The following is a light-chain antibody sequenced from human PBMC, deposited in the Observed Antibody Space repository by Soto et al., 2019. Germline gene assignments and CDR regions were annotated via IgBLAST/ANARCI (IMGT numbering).Light chain of an antibody. Sequence: DIQMTQSPSSLSASVGDRVTITCRASQSISSYLNWYQQKPGKAPKLLIYAASSLQSGVPSRFSGSGSRTYFTLTISSLQPEDFATYYCQQSYSTPTFGGGTKVEIK. CDR3: QQSYSTPT. J-gene: IGKJ4*01. CDR2: AAS. V-gene: IGKV1-39*01. CDR1: QSISSY.